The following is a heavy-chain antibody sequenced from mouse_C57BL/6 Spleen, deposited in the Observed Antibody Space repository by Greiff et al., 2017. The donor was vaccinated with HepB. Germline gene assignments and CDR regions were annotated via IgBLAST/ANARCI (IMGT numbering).Heavy chain of an antibody. CDR1: GFSLTSYG. Sequence: QVQLQQSGPGLVQPSQSLSITCTVSGFSLTSYGVNWVRQSPGKGLEWLGVIWRGGSTDYNAAFMSRLSITKDNSKSQVFFKMNSLQADDTAIYYCAKNYYGSSPYAMDYCDQGTSVTVSS. CDR3: AKNYYGSSPYAMDY. J-gene: IGHJ4*01. V-gene: IGHV2-5*01. CDR2: IWRGGST. D-gene: IGHD1-1*01.